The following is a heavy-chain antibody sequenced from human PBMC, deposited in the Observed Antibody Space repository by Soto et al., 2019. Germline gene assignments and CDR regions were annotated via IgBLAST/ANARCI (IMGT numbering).Heavy chain of an antibody. V-gene: IGHV4-59*01. J-gene: IGHJ6*02. CDR2: VYYSGNA. CDR1: GGSISSFY. CDR3: ARSRVFGPKGMDV. Sequence: QGQLQVSGPGLVKPSETLSLTCNVSGGSISSFYWNWIRQTPGKGLEWICYVYYSGNANYNPSLRSRVTMSVDTSKDQFSLKLNSVTAADTAVYYCARSRVFGPKGMDVWGQGTTVTV. D-gene: IGHD6-13*01.